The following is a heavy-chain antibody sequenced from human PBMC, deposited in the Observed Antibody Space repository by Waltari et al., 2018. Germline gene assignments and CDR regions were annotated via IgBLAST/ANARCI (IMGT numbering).Heavy chain of an antibody. CDR3: AKPLGWELHLHAFDI. CDR1: GYTFTSYY. V-gene: IGHV1-46*01. D-gene: IGHD1-26*01. Sequence: QVQLVQSGAEVKKPGASVKVSCKASGYTFTSYYMHWVRQAPGQGLEWMGIINPSGGSTSYAQKFQGRVTMTRDTSTSTVYMELSSLRSEDTAVYYCAKPLGWELHLHAFDIWGQGTMVTVSS. CDR2: INPSGGST. J-gene: IGHJ3*02.